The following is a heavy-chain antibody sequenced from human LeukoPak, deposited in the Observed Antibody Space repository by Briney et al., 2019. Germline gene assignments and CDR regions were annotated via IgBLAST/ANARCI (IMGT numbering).Heavy chain of an antibody. J-gene: IGHJ4*02. Sequence: GASVRVSCKASGYTFTGYYMHWVRQAPGRGLEWMGWINPNSGGTNYAQKFQGRVTMTRDTSISTAYMELSRLRSDDTAVYYCARVGDIVVVPAAMPLDYWGQGTLVTVSS. CDR1: GYTFTGYY. CDR3: ARVGDIVVVPAAMPLDY. V-gene: IGHV1-2*02. D-gene: IGHD2-2*01. CDR2: INPNSGGT.